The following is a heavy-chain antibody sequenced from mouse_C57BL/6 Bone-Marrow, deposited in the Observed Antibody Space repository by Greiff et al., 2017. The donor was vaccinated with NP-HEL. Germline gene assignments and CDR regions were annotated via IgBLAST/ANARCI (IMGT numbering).Heavy chain of an antibody. CDR1: GYTFTDYY. J-gene: IGHJ2*01. CDR2: INPNNGGT. CDR3: ARSRITTVVATDFDY. V-gene: IGHV1-26*01. D-gene: IGHD1-1*01. Sequence: VQLKQSGPELVKPGASVKISCKASGYTFTDYYMNWVKQSHGKSLEWIGDINPNNGGTSYNQKFKGKATLTVDKSSSTAYMELRSLTSEDSAVYYCARSRITTVVATDFDYWGQGTTLTVSS.